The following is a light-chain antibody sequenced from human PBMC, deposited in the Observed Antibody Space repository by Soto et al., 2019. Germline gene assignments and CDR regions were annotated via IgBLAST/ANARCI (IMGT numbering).Light chain of an antibody. V-gene: IGLV3-21*04. CDR2: YDS. J-gene: IGLJ2*01. CDR3: QVWDSSLDHVV. Sequence: SYELTQPPSVSVAPGKTARIACGGNNIESKTLHWYQQKPGQAPVLVIYYDSDRPSGIPERFSGSNSGNTATLIISRVEAGDEADYYCQVWDSSLDHVVFGGGTKVTVL. CDR1: NIESKT.